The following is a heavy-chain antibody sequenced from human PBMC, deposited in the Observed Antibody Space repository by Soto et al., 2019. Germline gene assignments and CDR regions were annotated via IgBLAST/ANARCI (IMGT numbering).Heavy chain of an antibody. CDR1: GFTFSSYS. J-gene: IGHJ4*02. Sequence: GGSLRLSCAASGFTFSSYSMNWVRQAPGKGLEWVSSISSSSSYKYYADSVKGRFTISRDNAKNSLYLQMNSLRAEDTAVYYCARGSSSVDYWGQGTLVTVSS. D-gene: IGHD6-6*01. CDR3: ARGSSSVDY. V-gene: IGHV3-21*01. CDR2: ISSSSSYK.